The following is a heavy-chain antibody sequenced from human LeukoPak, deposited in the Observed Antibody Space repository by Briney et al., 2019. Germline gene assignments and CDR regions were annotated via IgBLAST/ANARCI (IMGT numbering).Heavy chain of an antibody. Sequence: PGGSLRPSCAASGFTLRSYTTNWVRQAPGKGLEWVGRIKPKVDGAPTDYAAPVKGRFTVSRDDSKDMVYLQLNSLRIEDTGVYYCVWSSSWEKRFYLDQWGRGTLVTVSS. J-gene: IGHJ4*02. V-gene: IGHV3-15*01. CDR2: IKPKVDGAPT. CDR1: GFTLRSYT. D-gene: IGHD1-26*01. CDR3: VWSSSWEKRFYLDQ.